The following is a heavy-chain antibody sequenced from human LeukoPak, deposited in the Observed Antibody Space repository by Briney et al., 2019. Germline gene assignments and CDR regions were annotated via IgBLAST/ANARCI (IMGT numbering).Heavy chain of an antibody. J-gene: IGHJ5*02. Sequence: SETLSLTCTVSGGSISSYYWSWLRQPPGKGLEWIGYMYYSGSTNYNPSLKSRVTISVDTSKNQFSLNLSSVTAADTAVYYCARTGSGYSSAEYNWFDPWGQGTLVTVSS. V-gene: IGHV4-59*01. CDR2: MYYSGST. D-gene: IGHD5-18*01. CDR1: GGSISSYY. CDR3: ARTGSGYSSAEYNWFDP.